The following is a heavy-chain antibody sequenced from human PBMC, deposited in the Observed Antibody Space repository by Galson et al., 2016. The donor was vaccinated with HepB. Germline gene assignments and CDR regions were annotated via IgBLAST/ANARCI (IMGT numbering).Heavy chain of an antibody. Sequence: SVKVSCKASGYTFTSYGISWVRQAPGQGLEWMGWISAYNGNTNYAQKLQGRVTMTTDTSTSTAYMELRSLRSDDTAVYYCARDQGYYDYVWGSYRSPFDYWGQGTLVTVSS. CDR3: ARDQGYYDYVWGSYRSPFDY. CDR1: GYTFTSYG. J-gene: IGHJ4*02. D-gene: IGHD3-16*02. V-gene: IGHV1-18*04. CDR2: ISAYNGNT.